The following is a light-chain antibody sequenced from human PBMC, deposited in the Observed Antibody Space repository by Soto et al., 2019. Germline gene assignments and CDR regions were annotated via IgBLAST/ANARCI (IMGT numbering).Light chain of an antibody. CDR1: QDIRTE. J-gene: IGKJ2*01. CDR3: LQDYNYPRT. V-gene: IGKV1-6*02. CDR2: GAS. Sequence: AIQMTPSPSSLSASVGDRVTITCRSSQDIRTELGWYQQRPGKAPNLLIYGASTLQAGVPSRFSGSGSGTDFFLTISSRQPEDVATYFCLQDYNYPRTFGHGTKLQIK.